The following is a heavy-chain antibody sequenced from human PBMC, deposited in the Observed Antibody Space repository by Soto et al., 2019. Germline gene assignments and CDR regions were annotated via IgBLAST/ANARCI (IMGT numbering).Heavy chain of an antibody. CDR1: GGTFSSYT. V-gene: IGHV1-69*08. D-gene: IGHD6-19*01. J-gene: IGHJ4*02. CDR3: ARDYTVAPGVFDY. Sequence: QVQLRQSGAEVKKPGSSVKVSCKASGGTFSSYTISWVRQASGQGREWMGRIIPILGIANYAQKFQGRVTITAGKSTSTAYMELSSPRSEDTAVYYCARDYTVAPGVFDYWGEGTLVTASS. CDR2: IIPILGIA.